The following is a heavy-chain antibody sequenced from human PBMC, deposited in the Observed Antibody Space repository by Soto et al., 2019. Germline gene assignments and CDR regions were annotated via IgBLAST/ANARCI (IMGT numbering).Heavy chain of an antibody. V-gene: IGHV3-23*01. CDR2: ISGSGGST. J-gene: IGHJ4*02. Sequence: EVQLLESGGGLVQPGGSLRLSCAASGFTFSSYAMSWVRQAPGTGLELVSAISGSGGSTYYADSVKGRFNISRDNSKNTLYLQINSLRAEDTAVYYCAKDIVVVTAIPYGFFDYWGQGTLVTVSS. CDR1: GFTFSSYA. CDR3: AKDIVVVTAIPYGFFDY. D-gene: IGHD2-21*02.